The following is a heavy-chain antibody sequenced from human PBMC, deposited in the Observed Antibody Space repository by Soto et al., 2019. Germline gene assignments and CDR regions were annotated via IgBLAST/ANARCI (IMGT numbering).Heavy chain of an antibody. CDR3: ARDGYCSGGSCYSVPVFDY. Sequence: QVQLVESGGGVVQPGRSLRLSCAASGFTFSSYGMHWVRQAPGKGLEWVAVIWYDGSNKYYADSVKGRFTISRDNSKNMLYLQMNILRAEDTAVYYCARDGYCSGGSCYSVPVFDYWGQGTLVTVSS. CDR1: GFTFSSYG. V-gene: IGHV3-33*01. D-gene: IGHD2-15*01. J-gene: IGHJ4*02. CDR2: IWYDGSNK.